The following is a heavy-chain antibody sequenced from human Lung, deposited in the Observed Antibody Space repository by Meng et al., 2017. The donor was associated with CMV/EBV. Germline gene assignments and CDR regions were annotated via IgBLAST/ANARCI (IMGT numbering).Heavy chain of an antibody. CDR3: AKRGDSSGTYAMAV. CDR2: IRFDGTNK. D-gene: IGHD3-22*01. J-gene: IGHJ6*02. Sequence: GGSLRLXCAASGFTFSSYAMHWVRQAPGKGLEWVANIRFDGTNKYHADSVKGRFTISRDNSKNTLYLQMNSLRAEDTAVYYCAKRGDSSGTYAMAVWGQGNXV. V-gene: IGHV3-30*02. CDR1: GFTFSSYA.